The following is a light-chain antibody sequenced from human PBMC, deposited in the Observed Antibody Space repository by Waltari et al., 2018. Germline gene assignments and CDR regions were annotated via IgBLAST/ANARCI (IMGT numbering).Light chain of an antibody. CDR1: QSVLRSHSNKNH. V-gene: IGKV4-1*01. CDR3: QQYNTSPPT. J-gene: IGKJ5*01. Sequence: DIVMTQSPDSLGVSLGERATINCKSSQSVLRSHSNKNHFAWYQQKPGQPPKLLIYWASTRESGVPDRFSGSGSGTDFTLTISSLQAEDVAVYFCQQYNTSPPTFGQGTRLEIK. CDR2: WAS.